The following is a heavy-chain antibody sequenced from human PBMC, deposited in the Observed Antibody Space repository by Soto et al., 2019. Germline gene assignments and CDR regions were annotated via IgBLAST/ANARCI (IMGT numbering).Heavy chain of an antibody. Sequence: QLQLQESGPGLVKPSETLSLTCTVSGDSVTISDYSWGWIRQPPGKGLEWIGSIHYSGSTYYNPSLKSRVTISGDTSKKQVSLKLTAVTAADAAVYYCAAHARGGDYAEYWGQGTLVTVSA. CDR2: IHYSGST. D-gene: IGHD2-21*01. CDR1: GDSVTISDYS. CDR3: AAHARGGDYAEY. V-gene: IGHV4-39*01. J-gene: IGHJ4*02.